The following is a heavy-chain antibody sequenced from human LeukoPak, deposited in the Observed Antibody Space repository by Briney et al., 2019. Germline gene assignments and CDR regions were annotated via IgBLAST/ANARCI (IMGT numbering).Heavy chain of an antibody. J-gene: IGHJ4*02. V-gene: IGHV4-61*01. CDR1: GGSVSSGSYY. Sequence: SEALSLTCTVSGGSVSSGSYYWSWIRQPPGKGLEWIGYIYYSGSTNYNPSLKSRVTISVDTSKNQFSLKLSSVTAADTAVYYCATSSGYYYEEYYFDYWGQGTLVTVSS. CDR3: ATSSGYYYEEYYFDY. D-gene: IGHD3-22*01. CDR2: IYYSGST.